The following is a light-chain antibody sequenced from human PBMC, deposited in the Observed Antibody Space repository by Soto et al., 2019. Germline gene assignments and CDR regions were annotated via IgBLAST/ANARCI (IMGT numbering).Light chain of an antibody. V-gene: IGLV2-14*03. J-gene: IGLJ1*01. CDR3: SSYTSPASYV. Sequence: QSALTQPASVSGSPGQSITISCTGTSSDIGGYNYVSWYQQHPGKAPKLIINYVTNRPSGVSNRFSGSKSGNTASLTISGLQADDEGDYYSSSYTSPASYVFGTGTKVTVL. CDR1: SSDIGGYNY. CDR2: YVT.